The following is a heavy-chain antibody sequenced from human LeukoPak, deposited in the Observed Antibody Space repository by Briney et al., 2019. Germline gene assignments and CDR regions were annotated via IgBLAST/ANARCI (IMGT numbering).Heavy chain of an antibody. D-gene: IGHD5-12*01. CDR2: IYYSGST. CDR3: AKHLVATTPFFDY. CDR1: GXSISRYY. V-gene: IGHV4-59*08. Sequence: SETLSLTCTVSGXSISRYYGSWIRQPPGRGLEWIAFIYYSGSTNYNPSLRRRVTISMDTSRNQFSLRLSSVTAADTAVYYCAKHLVATTPFFDYWGQGTLVTVSS. J-gene: IGHJ4*02.